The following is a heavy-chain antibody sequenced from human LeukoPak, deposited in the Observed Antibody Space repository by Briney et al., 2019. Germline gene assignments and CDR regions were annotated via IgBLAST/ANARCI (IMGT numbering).Heavy chain of an antibody. CDR2: IYYSGST. D-gene: IGHD3-22*01. V-gene: IGHV4-59*01. CDR3: ARDDSSGYYNWFDP. J-gene: IGHJ5*02. Sequence: SETLSLTCTVSGGSINSYYWSWLRQPPGKGLEWIAYIYYSGSTNYNPSLKSRVTISVDTSKNQISLKLSSVTAADMAVYYCARDDSSGYYNWFDPWGQGNLVTVSS. CDR1: GGSINSYY.